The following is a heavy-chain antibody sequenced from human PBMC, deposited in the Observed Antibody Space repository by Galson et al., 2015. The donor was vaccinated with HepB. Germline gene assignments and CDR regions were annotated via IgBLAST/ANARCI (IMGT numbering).Heavy chain of an antibody. V-gene: IGHV4-39*01. Sequence: LSLTCTVSGGSIGSSSYYWGWIRQPPGKGLEWIGSIYYSGSTYYNPSLKSRVTISVDTSKNQFSLKLSSVTAADTAVYYCARHEDSRTRMSSGYYTSSRRFLAQFDYWGQGTLVTVSS. CDR3: ARHEDSRTRMSSGYYTSSRRFLAQFDY. CDR1: GGSIGSSSYY. CDR2: IYYSGST. J-gene: IGHJ4*02. D-gene: IGHD3-22*01.